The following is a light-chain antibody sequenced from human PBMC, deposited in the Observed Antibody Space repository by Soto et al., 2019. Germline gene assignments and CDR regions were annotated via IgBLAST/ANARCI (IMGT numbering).Light chain of an antibody. CDR3: QQYGSSPPFT. V-gene: IGKV3-20*01. CDR1: QRVSSSY. CDR2: GAS. Sequence: EIVLTQSPGTLSLSPGERATLSCRASQRVSSSYLAWYQQKPGQAPRLLIYGASSRATGIPDRFSGSGSGTDFTLNISRLEPEDFAVYFCQQYGSSPPFTFGQGTKVEI. J-gene: IGKJ2*01.